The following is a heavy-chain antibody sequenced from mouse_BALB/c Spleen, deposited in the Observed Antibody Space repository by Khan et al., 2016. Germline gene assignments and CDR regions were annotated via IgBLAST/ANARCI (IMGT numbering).Heavy chain of an antibody. Sequence: EVQLVESGGGLVRPGGSLKLSCAASGFTFSHYGMSWVRQTPDKRLELVASINSNGGNTYYPDSVKGRFTISRDNAKNTLYLQMSSLKSEDTAMYYCAREGIYSGYTMDHGGQGTSVTVSS. D-gene: IGHD1-1*01. J-gene: IGHJ4*01. CDR3: AREGIYSGYTMDH. V-gene: IGHV5-6-3*01. CDR1: GFTFSHYG. CDR2: INSNGGNT.